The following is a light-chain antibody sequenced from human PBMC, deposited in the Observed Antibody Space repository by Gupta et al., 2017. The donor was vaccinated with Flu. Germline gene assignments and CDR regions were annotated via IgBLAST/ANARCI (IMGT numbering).Light chain of an antibody. J-gene: IGLJ3*02. V-gene: IGLV3-21*02. CDR3: QDWDSYSDHWL. CDR1: NIERKS. Sequence: SYLLTQPPSVSVAPGQTARITCGGNNIERKSVHWYQQKPGQAPVVVLYDDSDRPSGIPERFSGSNSVNTATLTISRVEAGDEADYYCQDWDSYSDHWLFGGGTKLTV. CDR2: DDS.